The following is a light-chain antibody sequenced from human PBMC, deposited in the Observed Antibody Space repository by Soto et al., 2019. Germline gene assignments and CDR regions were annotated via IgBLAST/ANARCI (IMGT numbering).Light chain of an antibody. CDR2: AAS. CDR1: QSIRGY. J-gene: IGKJ4*01. CDR3: QQTYRIPRT. V-gene: IGKV1-39*01. Sequence: DIQITQAPSSLRASVGDRVTVTCRASQSIRGYLNWYQHKPGTAPKLLIFAASRLQTGVPLRFSGSGSGTNFTLTSSNLHPEDFETYSCQQTYRIPRTFGGGTKVDIK.